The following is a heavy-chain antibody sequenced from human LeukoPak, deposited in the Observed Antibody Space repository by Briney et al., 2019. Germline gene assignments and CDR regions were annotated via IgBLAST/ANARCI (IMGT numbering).Heavy chain of an antibody. CDR1: GGSISSGGYS. J-gene: IGHJ6*02. D-gene: IGHD1-1*01. V-gene: IGHV4-30-2*01. CDR2: IYHSGST. Sequence: SQTLSLTCAVSGGSISSGGYSWSWIRQPPGKGLEWIGHIYHSGSTYYNPSLKSRVTISADRSKNQFSLKLSSVTAADTAVYYCARATTPRFDYYYGLDVWGQGTTVTVSS. CDR3: ARATTPRFDYYYGLDV.